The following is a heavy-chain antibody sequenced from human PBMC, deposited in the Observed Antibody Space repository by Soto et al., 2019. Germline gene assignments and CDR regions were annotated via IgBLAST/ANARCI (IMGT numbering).Heavy chain of an antibody. V-gene: IGHV1-46*01. D-gene: IGHD3-3*01. CDR3: ARYWGHYDFWSGRTGFDP. CDR2: INPSGGST. J-gene: IGHJ5*02. CDR1: GYTFITYY. Sequence: GASVQVSCEASGYTFITYYLQWVRQAPGQGLEWMGVINPSGGSTSYAQKFQGRVTMTSDTSTSTVYMDLSSLRSEDTAVYYCARYWGHYDFWSGRTGFDPWGQGTLVTGSS.